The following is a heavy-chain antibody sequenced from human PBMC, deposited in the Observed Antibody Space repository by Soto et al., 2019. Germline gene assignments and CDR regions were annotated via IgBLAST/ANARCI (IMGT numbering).Heavy chain of an antibody. Sequence: GGSLRLSCAASGFTFSSYAMHWVRQAPGKGLEWVAVISYDGSNKYYADSVKGRFTISRDNSKNTLYLQMNSLRAEDTAVYYCARTKALLGPEDIVVVVAATPDYYYGMDVWGQGTTVTVSS. CDR3: ARTKALLGPEDIVVVVAATPDYYYGMDV. CDR2: ISYDGSNK. CDR1: GFTFSSYA. J-gene: IGHJ6*02. D-gene: IGHD2-15*01. V-gene: IGHV3-30-3*01.